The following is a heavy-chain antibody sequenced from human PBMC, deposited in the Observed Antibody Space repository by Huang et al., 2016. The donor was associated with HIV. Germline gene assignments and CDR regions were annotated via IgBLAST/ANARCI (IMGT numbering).Heavy chain of an antibody. CDR1: GGPCRAYQ. CDR3: ARGWRSDNSGYYRSGFDF. V-gene: IGHV4-34*01. CDR2: IHDSGKP. D-gene: IGHD3-22*01. Sequence: QVQLQQWGAGLLKPSETLSLTCDVYGGPCRAYQETWIRQPPGKGLEWMWEIHDSGKPNYNAALRSRVTISLDTSKKQFSLKVNAVTAADTAVYYCARGWRSDNSGYYRSGFDFWGQGTLVTVSS. J-gene: IGHJ4*02.